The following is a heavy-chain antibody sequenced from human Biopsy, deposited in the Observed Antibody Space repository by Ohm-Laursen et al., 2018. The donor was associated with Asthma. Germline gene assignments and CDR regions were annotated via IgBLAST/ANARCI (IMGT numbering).Heavy chain of an antibody. CDR3: AKRRGYSDLTDFDH. CDR1: GFVFRSHA. V-gene: IGHV3-30*18. CDR2: VSYDGGVV. J-gene: IGHJ4*02. D-gene: IGHD3-3*01. Sequence: SLRLSCAASGFVFRSHAMHWVRQAPGKGLEWVAVVSYDGGVVHYADSIKDRFTISKDNAKSTLYLQMNRLRTDDTAVYFCAKRRGYSDLTDFDHWGQGTLVTVSS.